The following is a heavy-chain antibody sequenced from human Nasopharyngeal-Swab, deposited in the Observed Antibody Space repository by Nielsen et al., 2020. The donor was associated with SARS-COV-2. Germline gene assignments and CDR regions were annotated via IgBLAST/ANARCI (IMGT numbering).Heavy chain of an antibody. Sequence: SETLSLTCTVSGYSISSGYYWGWIRQPPGKGLEWIGSIYHSGSTYYNPSLQSRVTISVDTSKNQFSLKLSSVTAADTAVYYCARATAVRGVTDAFDIWGQGTMVTVSS. CDR3: ARATAVRGVTDAFDI. CDR1: GYSISSGYY. J-gene: IGHJ3*02. V-gene: IGHV4-38-2*02. CDR2: IYHSGST. D-gene: IGHD3-10*02.